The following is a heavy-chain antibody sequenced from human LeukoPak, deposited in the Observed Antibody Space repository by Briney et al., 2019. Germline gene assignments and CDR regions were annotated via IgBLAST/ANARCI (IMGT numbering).Heavy chain of an antibody. J-gene: IGHJ3*02. CDR1: GFTFSSYG. V-gene: IGHV3-33*01. CDR3: ARRPDNRRFLEWLSLYDAFDI. CDR2: IWYDGSNK. D-gene: IGHD3-3*01. Sequence: GGSLRLSCAASGFTFSSYGMHWVRQAPGKGLEWVAVIWYDGSNKYYADSVKGRFTISRDNSKNTLYLQMNSLRAEDTAVYYCARRPDNRRFLEWLSLYDAFDIWGQGTMVTVSS.